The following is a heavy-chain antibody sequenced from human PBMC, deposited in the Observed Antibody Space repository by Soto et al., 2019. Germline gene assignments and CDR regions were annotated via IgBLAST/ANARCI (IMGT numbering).Heavy chain of an antibody. V-gene: IGHV4-4*07. CDR3: ARDLGTGWGELGY. J-gene: IGHJ4*02. CDR1: GGSISGHY. D-gene: IGHD3-16*01. CDR2: IFSTGST. Sequence: QVQLQESGPGLVKPSETLSLTCTVSGGSISGHYCSWIRQSVGRGLEWIGRIFSTGSTYYNPSFKSRVTISVDTSKNQFSLRLSSVTAADTAVYYCARDLGTGWGELGYWGQGTLVTVSP.